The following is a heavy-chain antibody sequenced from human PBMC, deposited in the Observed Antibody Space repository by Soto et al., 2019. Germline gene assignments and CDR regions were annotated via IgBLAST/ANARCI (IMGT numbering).Heavy chain of an antibody. CDR3: ARPLLPDYYDSSVGAFDI. CDR1: GYSFTSYW. J-gene: IGHJ3*02. D-gene: IGHD3-22*01. Sequence: PGESLKISCKGPGYSFTSYWISWVRQMPGKGLESMGRIDPSDSYTNYSPSFQGHVTISADKSISTAYLQWSSLKASDTAMYYCARPLLPDYYDSSVGAFDIWGQGTMVTVSS. CDR2: IDPSDSYT. V-gene: IGHV5-10-1*01.